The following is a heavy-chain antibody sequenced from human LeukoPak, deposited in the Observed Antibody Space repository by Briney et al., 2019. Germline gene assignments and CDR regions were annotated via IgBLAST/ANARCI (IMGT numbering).Heavy chain of an antibody. V-gene: IGHV1-2*02. CDR1: GYTFTGYY. D-gene: IGHD6-13*01. CDR2: INPNSGGT. CDR3: AKDLGRIAVAEEPRFDP. Sequence: ASVKVSCKASGYTFTGYYMHWVRQAPGQGLEWMGWINPNSGGTNFAQKFQGRVTMTRDTAITTAYMEVSRLRHDDTAIYYCAKDLGRIAVAEEPRFDPWGQGTLVTVSS. J-gene: IGHJ5*02.